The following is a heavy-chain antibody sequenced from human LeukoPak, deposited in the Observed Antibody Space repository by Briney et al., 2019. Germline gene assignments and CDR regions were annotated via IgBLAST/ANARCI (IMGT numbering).Heavy chain of an antibody. CDR2: IYYSGST. CDR3: ARDCLYDFWSGYYECGYYYGMDV. V-gene: IGHV4-61*01. D-gene: IGHD3-3*01. J-gene: IGHJ6*02. CDR1: GGSVSSGSYY. Sequence: SETLSLTCTVSGGSVSSGSYYWSWIRQPPGKGLEWIGYIYYSGSTNYNPSLKSRVTISVDTSKNQFSLKLSSVTAADTAVYYCARDCLYDFWSGYYECGYYYGMDVWGQGTTVTVSS.